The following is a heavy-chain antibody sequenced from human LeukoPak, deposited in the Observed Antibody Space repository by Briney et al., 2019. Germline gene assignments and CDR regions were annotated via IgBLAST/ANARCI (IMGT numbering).Heavy chain of an antibody. V-gene: IGHV4-34*01. Sequence: SETLSLTCAVYGGSFSGYYWSWIRQPPGKGLEWNGEINHSGSTNYNPSLKSRVTISVDTSKNQFSLKLSSVTAADTAVYYCARDFFGQQLAFYYYYGMDVWGQGTTVTVSS. CDR1: GGSFSGYY. CDR2: INHSGST. D-gene: IGHD6-13*01. CDR3: ARDFFGQQLAFYYYYGMDV. J-gene: IGHJ6*02.